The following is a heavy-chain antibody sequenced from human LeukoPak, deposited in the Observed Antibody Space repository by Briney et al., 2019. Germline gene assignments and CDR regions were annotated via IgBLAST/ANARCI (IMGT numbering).Heavy chain of an antibody. CDR1: GFTFSSYA. D-gene: IGHD2-2*01. J-gene: IGHJ4*02. CDR2: ISYDGSNK. V-gene: IGHV3-30-3*01. CDR3: AKADSSQLRGNFDY. Sequence: PGGSLRLSCAASGFTFSSYAMHWVRQAPGKGLEWVAVISYDGSNKYYADSVKGRFTISRDNSKNTLYLQMNSLRAEDTAVYYCAKADSSQLRGNFDYWGQGTLVTVSS.